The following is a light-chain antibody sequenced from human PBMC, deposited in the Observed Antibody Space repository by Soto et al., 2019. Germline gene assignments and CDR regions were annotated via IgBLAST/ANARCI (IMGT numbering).Light chain of an antibody. Sequence: QSVLTQPASVSGSPGQSITISCTGTSSDVGNYNLVSWYQHHPGKAPKLMIYEVSKRPSGVSNRFSGSKSGDTASLTISGLQAEDEADYYCCSYAGSTYVFGTGTQLTVL. CDR1: SSDVGNYNL. CDR3: CSYAGSTYV. CDR2: EVS. J-gene: IGLJ1*01. V-gene: IGLV2-23*02.